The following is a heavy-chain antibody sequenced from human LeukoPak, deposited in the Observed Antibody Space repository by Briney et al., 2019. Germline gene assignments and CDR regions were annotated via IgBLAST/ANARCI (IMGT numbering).Heavy chain of an antibody. Sequence: SQTLSLTCAISGDSVSSNTAAWNWIRQSPSRGLEWLGRTYYRSKWYNDYAVSVKSRITINPDTSKNQFSLQLYSVTPEDTAVSYCARSISSGGFRLDYWGQGTLVTVSS. CDR1: GDSVSSNTAA. CDR2: TYYRSKWYN. CDR3: ARSISSGGFRLDY. J-gene: IGHJ4*02. V-gene: IGHV6-1*01. D-gene: IGHD3-3*02.